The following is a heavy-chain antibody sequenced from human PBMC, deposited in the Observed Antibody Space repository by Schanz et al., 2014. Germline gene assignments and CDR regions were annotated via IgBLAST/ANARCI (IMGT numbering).Heavy chain of an antibody. Sequence: EVQLVQSGGGLVRPGGSLRLSCAASGFTFSTYAMAWVRQAPGKGLEWVSSINTGGDSTYYADSVKGRFTISSDNSKSTLYLQMSSLRAEDTAVYYCAKSQGSSFDSWGQGTLVTVSS. CDR3: AKSQGSSFDS. D-gene: IGHD6-13*01. V-gene: IGHV3-23*04. CDR2: INTGGDST. J-gene: IGHJ4*02. CDR1: GFTFSTYA.